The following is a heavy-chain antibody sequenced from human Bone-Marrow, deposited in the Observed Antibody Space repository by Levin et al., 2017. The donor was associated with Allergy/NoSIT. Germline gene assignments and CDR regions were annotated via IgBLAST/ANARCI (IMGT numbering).Heavy chain of an antibody. CDR2: ISAFNHNT. CDR1: GYTFTNYG. J-gene: IGHJ4*02. D-gene: IGHD6-13*01. CDR3: AREAAAGYGGDY. V-gene: IGHV1-18*01. Sequence: AASVKVSCKASGYTFTNYGISWMRQAPGQGLEWMGWISAFNHNTDYAQKFQGRVTMTTATSTSTAYIHLRSLISDDTALYYCAREAAAGYGGDYWGQGTLVTVSS.